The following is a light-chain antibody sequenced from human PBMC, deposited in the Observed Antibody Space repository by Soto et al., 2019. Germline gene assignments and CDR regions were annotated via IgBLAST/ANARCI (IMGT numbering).Light chain of an antibody. Sequence: EIVMTQSPATLSVSPEDRVTLSCRASQKVRRNIAWYQQKPGQAPSLLIFGAITRATGIPARFSGSGSGTEFTLTIGSLQSEDSAIYYCQHYNVWPPWTFGQGTKV. CDR3: QHYNVWPPWT. V-gene: IGKV3-15*01. J-gene: IGKJ1*01. CDR1: QKVRRN. CDR2: GAI.